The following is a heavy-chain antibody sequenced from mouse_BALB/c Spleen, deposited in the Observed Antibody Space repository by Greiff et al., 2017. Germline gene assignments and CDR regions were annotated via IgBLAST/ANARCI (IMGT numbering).Heavy chain of an antibody. CDR2: IYPGDGDT. CDR3: ARYDYDGGYAMDY. J-gene: IGHJ4*01. V-gene: IGHV1-87*01. Sequence: QVQLKESGAELARPGASVKLSCKASGYTFTSYWMQWVKQRPGQGLEWIGAIYPGDGDTRYTQKFKGKATLTADKSSSTAYMQLSSLASEDSAVYYCARYDYDGGYAMDYWGQGTSVTVSS. CDR1: GYTFTSYW. D-gene: IGHD2-4*01.